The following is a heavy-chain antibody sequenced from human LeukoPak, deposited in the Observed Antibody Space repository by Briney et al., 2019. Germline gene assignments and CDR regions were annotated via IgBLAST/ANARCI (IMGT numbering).Heavy chain of an antibody. Sequence: PGGSLRLSCAASGFTFRSYWMSWVRQAPGKGLQWVANIKQDGSEKYYVDSVKGRFTISRDNAKNSLYLQMNSLRAEDTAVYYCARASIAAGPYYFDYWGQGTLVTVSS. CDR1: GFTFRSYW. D-gene: IGHD6-13*01. J-gene: IGHJ4*02. V-gene: IGHV3-7*01. CDR2: IKQDGSEK. CDR3: ARASIAAGPYYFDY.